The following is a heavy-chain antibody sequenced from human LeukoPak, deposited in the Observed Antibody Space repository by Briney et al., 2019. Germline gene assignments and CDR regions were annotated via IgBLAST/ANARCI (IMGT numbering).Heavy chain of an antibody. CDR3: ARTPIVVVITTFIGAFDI. CDR1: GYTFTSYS. V-gene: IGHV1-46*01. Sequence: ASVKVSCKASGYTFTSYSMYWVRQAPGQGLEWMGVINPSGGSTTYAQKFQGRVTMTSDTSTSTAYMELSSLRSEDTAVYYCARTPIVVVITTFIGAFDIWGQGTMVTVSS. CDR2: INPSGGST. J-gene: IGHJ3*02. D-gene: IGHD3-22*01.